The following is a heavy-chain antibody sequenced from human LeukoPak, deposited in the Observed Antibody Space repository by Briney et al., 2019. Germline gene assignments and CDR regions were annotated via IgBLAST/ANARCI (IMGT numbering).Heavy chain of an antibody. J-gene: IGHJ4*02. Sequence: PGGSLRLSCAASGFTFSSYWMSWVRQAPGKGLEWVANIKQDGSEKYYVDSVKGRFTISRDNAKNSLYLQMNSLRAEDAAVYYCARDGFYCNGGSCYSDYWGQGTLVTVSS. CDR3: ARDGFYCNGGSCYSDY. CDR1: GFTFSSYW. D-gene: IGHD2-15*01. V-gene: IGHV3-7*01. CDR2: IKQDGSEK.